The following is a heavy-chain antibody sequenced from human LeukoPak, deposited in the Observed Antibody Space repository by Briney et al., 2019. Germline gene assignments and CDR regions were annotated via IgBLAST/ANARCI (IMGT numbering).Heavy chain of an antibody. CDR3: ARESGGIEVAERWFDY. CDR2: IYHSGST. Sequence: PSWTLSLTRAVSGGSISRSIWWSWVRQPPGKGLGWVGEIYHSGSTNYNPSLKSRVTISVDKSKNQFSLKLSSVTAADTAVYYCARESGGIEVAERWFDYWGQGTLVTASS. D-gene: IGHD6-19*01. CDR1: GGSISRSIW. V-gene: IGHV4-4*02. J-gene: IGHJ4*02.